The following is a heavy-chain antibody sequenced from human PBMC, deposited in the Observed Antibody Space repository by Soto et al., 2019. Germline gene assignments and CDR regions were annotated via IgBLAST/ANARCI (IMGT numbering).Heavy chain of an antibody. CDR2: IYYSGST. D-gene: IGHD3-10*01. J-gene: IGHJ4*02. CDR1: GGSISSYY. CDR3: ARPFLNGDDY. Sequence: NPSETLSLTCTVSGGSISSYYWSWIRQPPGKGLEWIGYIYYSGSTNYYPSLKSRVTISVDTSKNQFSLKLSSVTAADTAVYYCARPFLNGDDYWGQGTLVTVSS. V-gene: IGHV4-59*01.